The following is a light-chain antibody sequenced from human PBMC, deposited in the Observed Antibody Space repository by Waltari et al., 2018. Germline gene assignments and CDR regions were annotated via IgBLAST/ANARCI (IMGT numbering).Light chain of an antibody. Sequence: ESVMTQSPGTLSLSPGERATLSCRASQSVSSSYLAWYQQRPGQAPRLLIYGGSSRATGVPDRFSASGSGTDFTLTISRLEPEDFAVYYCQQYGNSPIYTFGQGTKLEI. J-gene: IGKJ2*01. CDR3: QQYGNSPIYT. CDR1: QSVSSSY. V-gene: IGKV3-20*01. CDR2: GGS.